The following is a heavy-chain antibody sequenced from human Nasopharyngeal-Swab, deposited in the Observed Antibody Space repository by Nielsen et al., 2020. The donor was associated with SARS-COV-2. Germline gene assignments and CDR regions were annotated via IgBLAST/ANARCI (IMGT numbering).Heavy chain of an antibody. CDR2: LIPVFGTT. D-gene: IGHD3-22*01. Sequence: WVRQAPGQGLEWVGGLIPVFGTTHYSQKVQDRLRVTADASTDTAYMELSSLRSDDTAVYYCARAITYYYDGSGSPSYGLDVWGQGTTVTVSS. J-gene: IGHJ6*02. V-gene: IGHV1-69*01. CDR3: ARAITYYYDGSGSPSYGLDV.